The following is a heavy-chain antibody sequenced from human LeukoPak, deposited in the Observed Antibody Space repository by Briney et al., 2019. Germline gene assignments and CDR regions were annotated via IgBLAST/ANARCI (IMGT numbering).Heavy chain of an antibody. D-gene: IGHD3-3*01. CDR1: GYTFTSYG. V-gene: IGHV1-2*02. Sequence: ASVKVSCKASGYTFTSYGISWVRQAPGQGLEWMGWINPNSGGTNYAQKFQGRVTMTRDTSISTAYMELSRLRSDDTAVYYCARGTHPIKYDFWSGDDYWGQGTLVTVSS. J-gene: IGHJ4*02. CDR3: ARGTHPIKYDFWSGDDY. CDR2: INPNSGGT.